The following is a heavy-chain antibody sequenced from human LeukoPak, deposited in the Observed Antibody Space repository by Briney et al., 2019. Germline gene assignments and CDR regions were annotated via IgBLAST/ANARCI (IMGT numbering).Heavy chain of an antibody. Sequence: GASVKVSCKASGYTFTRYGISWVRQAPGQGLEWMGWISAYDGDTNYAQKLQGRVTMTTDTTTKTAYIELRSLRSDDTAVYYCARDYYYIGNSGSYSDVFDIWGQGTMVTVSS. D-gene: IGHD3-22*01. CDR1: GYTFTRYG. CDR2: ISAYDGDT. J-gene: IGHJ3*02. V-gene: IGHV1-18*01. CDR3: ARDYYYIGNSGSYSDVFDI.